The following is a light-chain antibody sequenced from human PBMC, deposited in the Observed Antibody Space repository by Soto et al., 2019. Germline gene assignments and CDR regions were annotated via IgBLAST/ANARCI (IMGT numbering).Light chain of an antibody. V-gene: IGKV3-11*01. Sequence: EIVLKQSPATLSLTPGGRATLSCRASQSVSLSLAWYQQRPGQAPRLLIYGASTRAAGIPARFSGSGSGTDFTLTISSLEPEDFAVYYCQQRSNWPPITFGQGTRLEIK. CDR3: QQRSNWPPIT. CDR1: QSVSLS. J-gene: IGKJ5*01. CDR2: GAS.